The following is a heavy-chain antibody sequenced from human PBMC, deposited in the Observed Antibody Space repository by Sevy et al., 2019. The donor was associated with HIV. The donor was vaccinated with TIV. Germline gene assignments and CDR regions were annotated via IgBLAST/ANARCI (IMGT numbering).Heavy chain of an antibody. J-gene: IGHJ4*02. CDR1: GFTLSNYW. Sequence: GGSLRLSCAASGFTLSNYWMSWVRQAPGKGLEWVANIIQDGSDKYYVDSVKGRFTISRDNAKNSLYLQMNSLRVEDTAVYYCARDLFSGSYYENYWGPGTLVTVSS. D-gene: IGHD1-26*01. CDR3: ARDLFSGSYYENY. CDR2: IIQDGSDK. V-gene: IGHV3-7*01.